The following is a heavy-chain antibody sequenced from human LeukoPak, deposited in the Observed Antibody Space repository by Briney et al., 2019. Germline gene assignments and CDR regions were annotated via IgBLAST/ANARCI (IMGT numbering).Heavy chain of an antibody. CDR3: ARHGYSSSWPYFDY. CDR2: ISAYNGNT. V-gene: IGHV1-18*01. Sequence: ASVKVSCKASGYTFTSYGIGWVRQAPGQGLEWMGWISAYNGNTNYAQKLQGRVTMTTDTSTSTACMELRSLRSDDTAVYYCARHGYSSSWPYFDYWGQGTLVTVSS. CDR1: GYTFTSYG. J-gene: IGHJ4*02. D-gene: IGHD6-13*01.